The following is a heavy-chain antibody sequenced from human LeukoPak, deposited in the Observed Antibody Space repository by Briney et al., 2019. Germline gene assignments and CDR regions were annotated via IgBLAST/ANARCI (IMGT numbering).Heavy chain of an antibody. J-gene: IGHJ2*01. CDR2: MNPNSGNT. D-gene: IGHD7-27*01. V-gene: IGHV1-8*01. CDR3: ARAQTGDGYFDL. CDR1: GYTFTSYD. Sequence: ASVKVSCKASGYTFTSYDINWVRQATGQGLEWMGWMNPNSGNTGYAQKFQGRVTMTRNTSISTAYMELSSLRSEDTAVYYCARAQTGDGYFDLWGRGTLVTVSS.